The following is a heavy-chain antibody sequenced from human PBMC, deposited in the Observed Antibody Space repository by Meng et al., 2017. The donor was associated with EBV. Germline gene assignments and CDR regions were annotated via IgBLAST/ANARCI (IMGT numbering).Heavy chain of an antibody. CDR2: LIPMFGAP. D-gene: IGHD3-10*01. CDR1: GGTFRSDA. CDR3: ASESGRGYTPDY. J-gene: IGHJ4*02. V-gene: IGHV1-69*01. Sequence: QVQLVQSGAEVKKPGSSVTVSCRTSGGTFRSDAVSWVRQAPGQGLEWMGGLIPMFGAPNYAQKFQGRVTIIADESTSTHTMELNSLRSEDTAMYYCASESGRGYTPDYWGQGTLFTVSS.